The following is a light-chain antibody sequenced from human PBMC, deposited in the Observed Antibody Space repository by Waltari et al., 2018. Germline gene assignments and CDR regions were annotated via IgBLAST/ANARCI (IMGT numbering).Light chain of an antibody. Sequence: DVVLTQSPLSLPVALGQTASISCRSSQSLVHSDGETYLNWFHQRPGRSPTRLLYKVSNRDSGVAEKFSGSGSGSDFTLKNSRVEADDVGIYYCMLETPWPPWTFGQGTKVEIK. CDR1: QSLVHSDGETY. CDR3: MLETPWPPWT. V-gene: IGKV2-30*02. CDR2: KVS. J-gene: IGKJ1*01.